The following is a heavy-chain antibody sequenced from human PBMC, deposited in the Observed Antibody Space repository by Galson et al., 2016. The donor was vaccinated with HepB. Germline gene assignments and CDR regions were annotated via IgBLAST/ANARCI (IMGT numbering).Heavy chain of an antibody. J-gene: IGHJ5*02. V-gene: IGHV1-69*13. CDR3: ARERANDYGEYAWFDP. Sequence: SVKVSCKASGGTFRSYGISWVRQAPGQGLDWMGGIIPIFGTANYAPKFQGRVTITADESTSTVYMELSRLRSDDTAMYYCARERANDYGEYAWFDPWGQGTLGTVSS. CDR2: IIPIFGTA. CDR1: GGTFRSYG. D-gene: IGHD4-17*01.